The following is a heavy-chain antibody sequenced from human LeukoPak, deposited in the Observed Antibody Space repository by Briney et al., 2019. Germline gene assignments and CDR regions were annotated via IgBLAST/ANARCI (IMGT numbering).Heavy chain of an antibody. D-gene: IGHD3-16*01. V-gene: IGHV3-7*01. J-gene: IGHJ4*02. CDR3: ARASKYDYVWGSYGDY. CDR2: IKQDGSEK. CDR1: GFTFNSYR. Sequence: GGSLRLSCAASGFTFNSYRMSWLPQAPGKGLEWVANIKQDGSEKYYVDSVKGRFTISRDNAKNSLYLKMNSLRAEDTAVYYCARASKYDYVWGSYGDYWGQGTLVTVSS.